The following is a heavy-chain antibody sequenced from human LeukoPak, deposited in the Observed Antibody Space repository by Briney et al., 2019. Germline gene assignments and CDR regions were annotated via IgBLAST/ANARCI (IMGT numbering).Heavy chain of an antibody. CDR1: GFTFDDYT. D-gene: IGHD3-22*01. CDR2: ISWDGGST. V-gene: IGHV3-43*01. CDR3: ARVDYYKTWGAFDI. J-gene: IGHJ3*02. Sequence: GGSLRLSCAASGFTFDDYTMHWVRQAPGKGLEWVSLISWDGGSTYYADSVKGRFTISRDNAKNSLYLQMNSLRAEDTAVYYCARVDYYKTWGAFDIWGQGTMVTVSS.